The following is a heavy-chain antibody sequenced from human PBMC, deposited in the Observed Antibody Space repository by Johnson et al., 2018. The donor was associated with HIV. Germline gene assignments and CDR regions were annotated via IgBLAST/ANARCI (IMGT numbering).Heavy chain of an antibody. CDR3: ARDQAIFGVVLASDAFDI. V-gene: IGHV3-30*04. J-gene: IGHJ3*02. D-gene: IGHD3-3*01. CDR2: MSYDGSSK. Sequence: QVQLVESGGGLVQPGRSLRLSCAASGFTFSSYAMHWVRQAPGKGLEWVACMSYDGSSKYYADSVKGRFTISRDNSRNTLYLQMNSLRAEDTAVYYCARDQAIFGVVLASDAFDIWGQGTMVTVSS. CDR1: GFTFSSYA.